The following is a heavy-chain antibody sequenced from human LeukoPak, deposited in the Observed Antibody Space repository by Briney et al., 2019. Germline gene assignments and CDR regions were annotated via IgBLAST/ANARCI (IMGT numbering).Heavy chain of an antibody. J-gene: IGHJ6*03. CDR3: ARTPKTVKNYYYMDV. Sequence: SETLSLTCAVSGGSISSSNWWSWVRQPPGKGLEWIGEIYHSGSTNYIPSLKSRVTISVDTSKNQFSLKVSSVTAADTAVYYCARTPKTVKNYYYMDVWGKGTTVTISS. CDR1: GGSISSSNW. D-gene: IGHD4-17*01. V-gene: IGHV4-4*02. CDR2: IYHSGST.